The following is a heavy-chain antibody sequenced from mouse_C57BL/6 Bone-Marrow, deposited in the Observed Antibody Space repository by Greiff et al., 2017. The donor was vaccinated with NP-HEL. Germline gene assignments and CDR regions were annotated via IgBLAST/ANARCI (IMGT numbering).Heavy chain of an antibody. Sequence: VKLQQSGPELVKPGASVKISCKASGYAFSSSWMNWVKQRPGTGLEWIGRIYPGDGDTNYNGKFKGKATLTADKSSSTAYMQLSSLTSEDSAVYFCATLNWDVDYWGQGTTLTVSS. CDR2: IYPGDGDT. CDR3: ATLNWDVDY. J-gene: IGHJ2*01. CDR1: GYAFSSSW. V-gene: IGHV1-82*01. D-gene: IGHD4-1*01.